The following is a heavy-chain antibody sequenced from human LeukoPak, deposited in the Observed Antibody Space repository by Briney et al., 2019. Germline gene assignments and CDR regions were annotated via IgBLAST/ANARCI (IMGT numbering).Heavy chain of an antibody. V-gene: IGHV4-31*03. CDR3: ARSGVYYYGSGSYSLPHDAFDI. J-gene: IGHJ3*02. D-gene: IGHD3-10*01. CDR1: GGSISSGGYY. CDR2: IYYSGST. Sequence: PSQTLSLTCTVSGGSISSGGYYCSWIRQHPGKGLEWIGYIYYSGSTYYNPSLKSRVTISVDTSKNQFSLKLSSVTAADAAVYYCARSGVYYYGSGSYSLPHDAFDIWGQGTMVTVSS.